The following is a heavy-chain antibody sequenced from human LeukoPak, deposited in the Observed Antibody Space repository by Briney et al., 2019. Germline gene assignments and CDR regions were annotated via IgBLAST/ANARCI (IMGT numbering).Heavy chain of an antibody. CDR1: GGSISSYY. CDR3: ARGHSSGWYVVY. V-gene: IGHV4-4*07. D-gene: IGHD6-19*01. CDR2: IYTSGST. J-gene: IGHJ4*02. Sequence: SESLSLTCTVSGGSISSYYWSWIRQPAGKGLEWIGRIYTSGSTNYNPSLKSRVTMSVDTSKNQFSLKLSSVTAADTAVYYCARGHSSGWYVVYWGQGTLVTVSS.